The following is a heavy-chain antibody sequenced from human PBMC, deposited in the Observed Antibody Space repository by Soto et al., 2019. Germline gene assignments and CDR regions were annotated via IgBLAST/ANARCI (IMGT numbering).Heavy chain of an antibody. CDR1: GGSISSSSYY. CDR2: IYYSGST. J-gene: IGHJ4*02. CDR3: ARRVIGVVVYNY. V-gene: IGHV4-39*01. D-gene: IGHD2-8*02. Sequence: SETLSLTCTVSGGSISSSSYYWGWIRQPPGKGLEWIGSIYYSGSTYYNPSLKSRVTISVDTSKNQFSLKLSSVTAADTAVYYCARRVIGVVVYNYWGQGTLVTVS.